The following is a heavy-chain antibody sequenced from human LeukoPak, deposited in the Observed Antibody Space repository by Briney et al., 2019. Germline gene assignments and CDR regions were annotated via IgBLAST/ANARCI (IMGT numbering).Heavy chain of an antibody. V-gene: IGHV4-34*01. CDR3: ASKRYSSGWYKLNYFDH. J-gene: IGHJ4*02. CDR1: GGSFSGYY. CDR2: INHSGST. D-gene: IGHD6-19*01. Sequence: SETLSLTCAVYGGSFSGYYWSWIRQPPGKGLEWIGEINHSGSTNYNPSLKSRVTISVDTSKNQFSLKLSSVTAADTAVYYCASKRYSSGWYKLNYFDHWGQGTLVTVSS.